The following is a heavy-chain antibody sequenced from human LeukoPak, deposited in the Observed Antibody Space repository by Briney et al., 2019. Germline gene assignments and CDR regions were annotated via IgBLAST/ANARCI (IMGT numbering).Heavy chain of an antibody. CDR2: ISTTSTYI. Sequence: GRSLSLSCAAYSFTFSDFGMKWVRQAPGRGLEWVSSISTTSTYIYYGDSVKGRITISRDNAENSLYLQMNSLRAEDTAVYYCARDLGSSIWRRLDYYYMDVWGKETTVTVS. D-gene: IGHD6-13*01. CDR3: ARDLGSSIWRRLDYYYMDV. J-gene: IGHJ6*03. V-gene: IGHV3-21*04. CDR1: SFTFSDFG.